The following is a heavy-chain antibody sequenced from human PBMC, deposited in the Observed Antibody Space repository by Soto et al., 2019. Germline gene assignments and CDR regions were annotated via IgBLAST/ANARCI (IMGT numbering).Heavy chain of an antibody. V-gene: IGHV1-18*01. CDR2: ISAYNGNT. CDR1: GYTFTSYG. J-gene: IGHJ4*02. Sequence: GASVKVSCKASGYTFTSYGISWVRQAPGQGLEWMGWISAYNGNTNYAQKLQGRVTMTTDTSTSTAYLQWSSLKASDTAMYYCARLEYYDSSGYYYPYFFDYWGQGTLVTVSS. D-gene: IGHD3-22*01. CDR3: ARLEYYDSSGYYYPYFFDY.